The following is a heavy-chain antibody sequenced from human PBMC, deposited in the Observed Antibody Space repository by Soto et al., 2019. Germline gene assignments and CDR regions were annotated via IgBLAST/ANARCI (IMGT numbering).Heavy chain of an antibody. V-gene: IGHV4-31*03. CDR3: ARGNYDFWSGYVNWFDP. D-gene: IGHD3-3*01. CDR2: IYYSGST. Sequence: SETLSLTCTVSGGSISSGGYYWSWIRQHPGKGLEWIGYIYYSGSTYYNPSLKSRVTISVDTSKNQFSLKLGSVTAADTAVYYCARGNYDFWSGYVNWFDPWGQGDLVTVSS. J-gene: IGHJ5*02. CDR1: GGSISSGGYY.